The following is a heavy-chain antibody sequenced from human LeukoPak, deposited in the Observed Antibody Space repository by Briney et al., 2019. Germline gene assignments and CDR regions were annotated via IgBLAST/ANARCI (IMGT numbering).Heavy chain of an antibody. V-gene: IGHV4-30-4*08. CDR1: GGSISSGDHY. Sequence: SETLSLTCTVSGGSISSGDHYWTWIRQPPGKCLEWIGYIYYSGSTYYNPSLKSRITISVDTSKNQFSLKLSSVTAADTAVYYCARLRVITTPPGHFDYWGQGTLVTVSS. CDR3: ARLRVITTPPGHFDY. CDR2: IYYSGST. J-gene: IGHJ4*02. D-gene: IGHD3-16*01.